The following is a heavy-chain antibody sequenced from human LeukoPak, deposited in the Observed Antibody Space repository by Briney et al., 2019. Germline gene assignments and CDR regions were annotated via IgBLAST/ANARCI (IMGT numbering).Heavy chain of an antibody. V-gene: IGHV3-21*01. D-gene: IGHD3-10*01. CDR3: AKDRSEVLLCGELSFPADY. CDR1: GLTFSDYH. J-gene: IGHJ4*02. Sequence: GGSLRLSCAASGLTFSDYHMNWVRQAPGKGLEWVAYISSASNYIYYADSVKGRFTISRDNSKNTRYLQMNSLRAEDTAVYYCAKDRSEVLLCGELSFPADYWGQGTLVTVSS. CDR2: ISSASNYI.